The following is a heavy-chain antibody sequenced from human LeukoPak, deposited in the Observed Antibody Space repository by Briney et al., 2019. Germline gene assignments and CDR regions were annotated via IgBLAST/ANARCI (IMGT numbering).Heavy chain of an antibody. CDR3: ARDRYYYDSSGYYQLDY. CDR2: IYTSGST. J-gene: IGHJ4*02. D-gene: IGHD3-22*01. V-gene: IGHV4-4*07. CDR1: GVSISSYY. Sequence: SDTLSLTCTVSGVSISSYYWSWIRQPAGKGLEWIGRIYTSGSTNYNPSLKSRVTMSVDTSKNQFSLKLSSVTAADTAVYYCARDRYYYDSSGYYQLDYWGQGTLVTVSS.